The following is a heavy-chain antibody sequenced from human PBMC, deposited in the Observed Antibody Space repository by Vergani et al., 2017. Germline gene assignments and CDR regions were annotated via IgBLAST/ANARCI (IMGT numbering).Heavy chain of an antibody. J-gene: IGHJ4*02. V-gene: IGHV3-15*01. CDR1: GFTFSNAW. CDR3: TTVGAGGPAAILNY. CDR2: IKSKTDGGTT. D-gene: IGHD2-2*02. Sequence: EVQLVESGGGLVKPAGSLRLSCAASGFTFSNAWMSWVRQAPGKGLEWLGRIKSKTDGGTTDYAAPVKGRFTISRDDSKNTLYLQMNSLKTEDTAVYYCTTVGAGGPAAILNYWGQGTLVTVSS.